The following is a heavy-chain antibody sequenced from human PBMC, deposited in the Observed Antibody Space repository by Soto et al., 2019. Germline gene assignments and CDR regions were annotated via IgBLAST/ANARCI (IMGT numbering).Heavy chain of an antibody. V-gene: IGHV1-2*02. D-gene: IGHD2-2*02. CDR3: ASSSSYCSSTSCYNSYYYYGMDV. J-gene: IGHJ6*02. CDR1: GYTFTGYY. CDR2: INPNSGGT. Sequence: PGESLKISCKASGYTFTGYYMHWVRQAPGQGLEWMGWINPNSGGTNYAQKFQGRVTMTRDTSISTAYMELSRLRSDDTAVYYCASSSSYCSSTSCYNSYYYYGMDVWGQGTTVTVSS.